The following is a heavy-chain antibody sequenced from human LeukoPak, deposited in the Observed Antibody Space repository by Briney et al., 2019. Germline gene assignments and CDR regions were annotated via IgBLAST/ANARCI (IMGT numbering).Heavy chain of an antibody. CDR1: GYTFSSYA. Sequence: GASVTVSCKASGYTFSSYAMNWVRQAPGQGLEWMGGIIPIFGTANYAQKFQGRVTITADESTSTAYMELSSLRSEDTAVYYCARDRDIGMDVWGQGTTVTVSS. J-gene: IGHJ6*02. CDR3: ARDRDIGMDV. CDR2: IIPIFGTA. V-gene: IGHV1-69*13.